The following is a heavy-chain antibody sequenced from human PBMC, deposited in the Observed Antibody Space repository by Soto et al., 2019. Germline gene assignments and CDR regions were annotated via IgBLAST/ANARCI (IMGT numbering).Heavy chain of an antibody. CDR1: GGSISSSSHY. CDR3: ARSSITPRLFMYPFDY. CDR2: IYYDGNT. J-gene: IGHJ4*02. Sequence: QLQLQESGPGLVEPSETLSLTCTVSGGSISSSSHYWGWIRQPPGKGLECIGNIYYDGNTYYNPSLKSRVTISLDTSKNQFSLRLNSVTAADTAVYYCARSSITPRLFMYPFDYWGQGTLVTVSS. D-gene: IGHD6-6*01. V-gene: IGHV4-39*01.